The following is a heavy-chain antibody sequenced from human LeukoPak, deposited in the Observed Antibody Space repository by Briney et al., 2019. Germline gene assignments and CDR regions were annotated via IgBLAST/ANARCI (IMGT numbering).Heavy chain of an antibody. Sequence: SETLSLTCAVYGGSFSGYHWSWIRQPPGKGLEWIGEINHSGSTNYNPSLKSRVTISVDTSKNQFSLKLSSVTAAATAVYYCASLYYDILTGYYSAGGQGTLVNVSS. V-gene: IGHV4-34*01. CDR3: ASLYYDILTGYYSA. CDR2: INHSGST. J-gene: IGHJ4*02. D-gene: IGHD3-9*01. CDR1: GGSFSGYH.